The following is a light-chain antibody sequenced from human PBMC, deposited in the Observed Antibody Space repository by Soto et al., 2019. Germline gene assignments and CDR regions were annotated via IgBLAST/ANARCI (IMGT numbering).Light chain of an antibody. Sequence: IVLTQSPCTPSLSPGQRATLSCRASQNVNNNALIWYQQKPGQAPRVLIYGASVRATGIPDRFSGGGSGTDFTLTISSLDPEDFAVYYCQQHSSARRSFGQGTKVDI. J-gene: IGKJ1*01. V-gene: IGKV3-20*01. CDR3: QQHSSARRS. CDR2: GAS. CDR1: QNVNNNA.